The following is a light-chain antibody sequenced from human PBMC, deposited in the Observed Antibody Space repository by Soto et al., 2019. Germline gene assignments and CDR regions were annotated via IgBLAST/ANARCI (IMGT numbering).Light chain of an antibody. CDR3: MQGTHWPLT. Sequence: DVVMTQSPLSLPVTLGQPASISCRSSQSVVYSDGIAYLTWFQQRPGQSPRRLIYRVSNRDSGVPDRFSGSGSGTDFTLKISRVEAEDVGVYYCMQGTHWPLTFGRGTKVEIK. CDR1: QSVVYSDGIAY. J-gene: IGKJ1*01. V-gene: IGKV2-30*01. CDR2: RVS.